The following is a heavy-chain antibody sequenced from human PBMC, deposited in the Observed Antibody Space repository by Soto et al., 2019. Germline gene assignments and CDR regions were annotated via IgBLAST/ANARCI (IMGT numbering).Heavy chain of an antibody. CDR3: ARLSVADRSRDY. CDR2: TYYRSKWYN. CDR1: GDSVSSNSAA. D-gene: IGHD6-19*01. J-gene: IGHJ4*02. V-gene: IGHV6-1*01. Sequence: PSQTLSLTCAISGDSVSSNSAAWNWVRQSPSRGLEWLGRTYYRSKWYNDYAVSVKSRITINPDTSKNQFSLQLNSVTPEDTAIYYCARLSVADRSRDYWGQGTLVTAPQ.